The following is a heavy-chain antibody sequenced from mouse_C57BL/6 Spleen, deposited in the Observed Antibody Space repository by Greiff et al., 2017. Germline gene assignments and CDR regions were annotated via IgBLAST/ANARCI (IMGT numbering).Heavy chain of an antibody. CDR2: IHPNGGST. J-gene: IGHJ2*01. D-gene: IGHD2-10*01. V-gene: IGHV1-64*01. Sequence: VQLQQPGAELVKPGASVKLSCKASGYTFTSYWMHWVKQRPGQGLEWIGMIHPNGGSTNYNEKFKSKATLTVDKSSRTAYMHLSSLTSEDSAVYYCARDAYYGNSLDYWGQGTTLTVSS. CDR1: GYTFTSYW. CDR3: ARDAYYGNSLDY.